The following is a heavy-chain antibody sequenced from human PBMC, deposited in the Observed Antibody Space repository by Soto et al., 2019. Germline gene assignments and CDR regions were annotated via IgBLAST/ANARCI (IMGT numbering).Heavy chain of an antibody. CDR3: ARAVDTAMATDFDY. CDR2: IIPIFGTA. Sequence: QVQLVQSGAEVKKPGSSVKVSCKASGGTFSSYAISWVRQAPGQGLEWMGGIIPIFGTANYAQKFQGRVTXXAXEXXSTAYMELSSLRSEDTAVYYCARAVDTAMATDFDYWGQGTLVTVSS. CDR1: GGTFSSYA. J-gene: IGHJ4*02. V-gene: IGHV1-69*12. D-gene: IGHD5-18*01.